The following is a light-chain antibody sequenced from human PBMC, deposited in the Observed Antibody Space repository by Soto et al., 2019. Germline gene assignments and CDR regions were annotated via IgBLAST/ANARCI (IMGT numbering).Light chain of an antibody. CDR3: HQYAGSHS. J-gene: IGKJ2*03. Sequence: EIVLTQSPGTLSLSPGERVILSCRASQSVTANYLTWYQQKPGQAPRLLIYGASNRATGIPDRFSGSGSGTDFALTISRLEPEDFAVYYCHQYAGSHSFGQGTKLEIK. CDR1: QSVTANY. V-gene: IGKV3-20*01. CDR2: GAS.